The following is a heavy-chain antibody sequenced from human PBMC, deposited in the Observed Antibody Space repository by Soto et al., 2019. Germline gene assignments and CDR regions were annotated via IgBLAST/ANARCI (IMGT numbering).Heavy chain of an antibody. CDR1: GGSISSSSYY. CDR2: IYYSGST. J-gene: IGHJ4*02. V-gene: IGHV4-39*01. CDR3: ASLRIRTQRPDYYFDF. D-gene: IGHD2-15*01. Sequence: PSETLSLTCTVSGGSISSSSYYWGWIRQPPGKGLEWIGSIYYSGSTYYNPSLKSRVTISVDTSKNQFSLKLSSVTAADTAVYYCASLRIRTQRPDYYFDFPGQGTLVTVS.